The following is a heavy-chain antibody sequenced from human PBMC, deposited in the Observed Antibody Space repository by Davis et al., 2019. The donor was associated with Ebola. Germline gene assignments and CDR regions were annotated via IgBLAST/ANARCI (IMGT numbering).Heavy chain of an antibody. CDR3: ARSYGAAPFDY. V-gene: IGHV4-59*08. CDR2: IYYSGST. J-gene: IGHJ4*02. CDR1: GGPISPYY. D-gene: IGHD4/OR15-4a*01. Sequence: PSETLSLTCTVSGGPISPYYWSWIRQPPGKGLEWIGYIYYSGSTKYNLSLKGRVAISVDTSKNQFSLKLSSVTAADTAVYYCARSYGAAPFDYWGQGTLVTVSS.